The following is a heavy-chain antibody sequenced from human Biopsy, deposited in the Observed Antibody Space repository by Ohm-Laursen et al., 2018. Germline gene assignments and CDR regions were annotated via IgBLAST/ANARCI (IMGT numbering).Heavy chain of an antibody. D-gene: IGHD6-19*01. CDR2: INPDSGGT. J-gene: IGHJ4*02. V-gene: IGHV1-2*02. CDR3: ARDKYRSWNYFDN. CDR1: GYTFSGYY. Sequence: ASVKVSCKASGYTFSGYYMHWVRQAPGQGLEWMGWINPDSGGTNYAQKFQGRVTMTRGTSISTAYMELSRLGSDDTTVYYCARDKYRSWNYFDNWGQGSLVTVSP.